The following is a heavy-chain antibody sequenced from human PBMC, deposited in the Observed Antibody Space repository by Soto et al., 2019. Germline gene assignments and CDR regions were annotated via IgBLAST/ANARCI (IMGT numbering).Heavy chain of an antibody. D-gene: IGHD3-22*01. J-gene: IGHJ5*02. CDR2: IYYSGST. CDR3: ARVLQSYYYDSSGYMT. V-gene: IGHV4-31*03. Sequence: SETLSLTCTVSGGSISSGGYYWSWIRQHPGKGLEWIGYIYYSGSTYYNPSLKSRVTISVDTSKNQFPLKLSSVTAADTAVYYCARVLQSYYYDSSGYMTWGQGTLVTVSS. CDR1: GGSISSGGYY.